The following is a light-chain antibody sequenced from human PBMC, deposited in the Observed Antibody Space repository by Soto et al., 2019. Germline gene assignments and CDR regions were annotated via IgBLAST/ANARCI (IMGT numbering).Light chain of an antibody. CDR3: AAWDDSLSGVV. J-gene: IGLJ2*01. CDR2: RNN. V-gene: IGLV1-47*01. Sequence: HSVLTQPPSASGTPGQRVTISCSGSSSNIGSNFIYWYQQLPGTAPKLLIYRNNERPSGVPDRFSGSKSGTSASLAISGLRSEDEADYHCAAWDDSLSGVVVGGGTKLTVL. CDR1: SSNIGSNF.